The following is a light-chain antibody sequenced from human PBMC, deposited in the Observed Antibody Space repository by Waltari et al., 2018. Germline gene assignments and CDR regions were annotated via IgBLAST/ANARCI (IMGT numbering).Light chain of an antibody. CDR2: PAS. V-gene: IGKV1-9*01. CDR1: HDISRH. Sequence: IQLTQSPSSLSASVGDSVPIPCRARHDISRHLAWNPQKPGKAPTLLHYPASTLESGVPSRFSGSGSGTEFTLTITSLQPEDFAVYYCQQRSNWPPLTFGGGTKVEIK. J-gene: IGKJ4*01. CDR3: QQRSNWPPLT.